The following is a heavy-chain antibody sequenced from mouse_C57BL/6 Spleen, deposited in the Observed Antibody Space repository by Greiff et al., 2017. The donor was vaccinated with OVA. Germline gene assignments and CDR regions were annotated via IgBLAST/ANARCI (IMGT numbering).Heavy chain of an antibody. D-gene: IGHD1-1*01. Sequence: QVQLQQPGAELVKPGASVKLSCKASGYTFTSYWMHWVKQRPGRGLEWIGRIDPNSGGTKYNEKFKGKATLTVDKPSSTAYMQLSSLTSEDSAVYYGARSPLYGSSAWFADWGQGTLVTVSA. CDR3: ARSPLYGSSAWFAD. J-gene: IGHJ3*01. CDR2: IDPNSGGT. CDR1: GYTFTSYW. V-gene: IGHV1-72*01.